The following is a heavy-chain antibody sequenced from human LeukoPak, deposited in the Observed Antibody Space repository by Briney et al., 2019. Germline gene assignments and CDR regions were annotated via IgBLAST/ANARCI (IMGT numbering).Heavy chain of an antibody. CDR1: GGSLSTHH. Sequence: SETLSLTCVVSGGSLSTHHWSWIRQPPGKGLEWIGYIYYSGSTNYNPSLKSRVTMSVDTSKNQFSLKLSSVTAADTAVYYCASRRGSIGWTAFDIWGQGAMVTVSS. J-gene: IGHJ3*02. CDR2: IYYSGST. CDR3: ASRRGSIGWTAFDI. V-gene: IGHV4-59*11. D-gene: IGHD6-25*01.